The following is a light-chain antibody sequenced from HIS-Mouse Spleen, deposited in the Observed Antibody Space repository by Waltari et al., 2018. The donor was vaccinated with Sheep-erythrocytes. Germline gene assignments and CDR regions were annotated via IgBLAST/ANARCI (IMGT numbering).Light chain of an antibody. J-gene: IGLJ2*01. V-gene: IGLV1-40*01. CDR3: QSYDGSLSGSV. Sequence: QSVLPQPPSVSGPAGQRVTIPCTGSSANIGAGYAVHWYQQLPGTAPKLLLYGNNNRPSGVPDRFSGSKSGTSASLAITGLQAEDEADYYCQSYDGSLSGSVFGGGTKLTVL. CDR1: SANIGAGYA. CDR2: GNN.